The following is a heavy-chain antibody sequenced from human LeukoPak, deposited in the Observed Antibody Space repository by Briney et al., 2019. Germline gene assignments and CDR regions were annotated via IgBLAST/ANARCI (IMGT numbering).Heavy chain of an antibody. Sequence: GGSLRLSCAASGFTFDDYGMSWVRQAPGRGLVWVSRISGDGSSTSYADSVKGRFTISRDNAKNTLFLQMNSLRVDDTAVYYCTSGYASGSPDYWGQGTLVTVSS. D-gene: IGHD3-10*01. CDR1: GFTFDDYG. CDR2: ISGDGSST. CDR3: TSGYASGSPDY. V-gene: IGHV3-74*01. J-gene: IGHJ4*02.